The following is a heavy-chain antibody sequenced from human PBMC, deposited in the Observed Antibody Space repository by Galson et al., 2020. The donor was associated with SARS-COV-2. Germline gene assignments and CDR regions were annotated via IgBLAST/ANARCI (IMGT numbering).Heavy chain of an antibody. CDR2: IYAGGNT. D-gene: IGHD4-17*01. CDR3: ATNVAGAHPEFAFAL. V-gene: IGHV3-53*01. J-gene: IGHJ3*01. CDR1: GFTVTNTY. Sequence: GESLKISCAASGFTVTNTYVSWVRQPPGKGLEWVSIIYAGGNTYYADSVKDRFTISGDISQNTLYLQMDSLRAADTAVYYCATNVAGAHPEFAFALWGQGTMVTVSS.